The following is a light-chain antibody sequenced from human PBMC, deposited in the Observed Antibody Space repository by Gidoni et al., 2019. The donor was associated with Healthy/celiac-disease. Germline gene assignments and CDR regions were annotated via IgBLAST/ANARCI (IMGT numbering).Light chain of an antibody. CDR2: GAS. CDR3: QQYGSSPDT. J-gene: IGKJ2*01. CDR1: QRVSSSY. V-gene: IGKV3-20*01. Sequence: EIVLTQSPGTLSLSPGERATLSCRASQRVSSSYLAWYQQKPGQAPRLLIYGASSRATGIPDRFSGSGSGTDFTLTISGLEPEDFAVYYCQQYGSSPDTFGQGTKLEI.